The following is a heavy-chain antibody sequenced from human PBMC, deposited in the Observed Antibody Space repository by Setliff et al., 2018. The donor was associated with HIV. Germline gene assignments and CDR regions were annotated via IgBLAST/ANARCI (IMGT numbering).Heavy chain of an antibody. D-gene: IGHD4-17*01. CDR3: ARRVPPIPSGDLDY. CDR2: INPNSSDT. Sequence: GSVKVSCKASGYTFTDYYIHWVRQAPGQGLEWMGWINPNSSDTNYAQKFQGRVTMTRDTSISTAYMDLSRLRSDDTAVYYCARRVPPIPSGDLDYWGQGTLVTVS. CDR1: GYTFTDYY. V-gene: IGHV1-2*02. J-gene: IGHJ4*02.